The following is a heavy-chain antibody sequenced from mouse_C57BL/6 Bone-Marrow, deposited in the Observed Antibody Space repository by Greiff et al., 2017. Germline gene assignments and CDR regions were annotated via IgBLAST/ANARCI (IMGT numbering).Heavy chain of an antibody. Sequence: VQLQESGAELVKPGASVKISCKASGYAFSSYWMNWVKQRPGKGLEWIGQIYPGDGDTNYNGKFKGKATLTADKSSSTAYMQLSSLTSEDSAVYFCARGDYGSSYVHFDVWGTGTTVTVSS. CDR1: GYAFSSYW. CDR2: IYPGDGDT. V-gene: IGHV1-80*01. J-gene: IGHJ1*03. D-gene: IGHD1-1*01. CDR3: ARGDYGSSYVHFDV.